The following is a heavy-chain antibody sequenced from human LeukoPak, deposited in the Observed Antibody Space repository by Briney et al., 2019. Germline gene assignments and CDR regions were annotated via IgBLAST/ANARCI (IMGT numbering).Heavy chain of an antibody. CDR2: ISGSGGST. J-gene: IGHJ4*02. Sequence: GGSLRLSRAASGFTFSSYAMSWVRQAPGKGLEWVSAISGSGGSTYYADSVKGRFTISRDNSKNTLYLQMNSLRAEDTAVYYCAKAKPYSSSWYWDYWGQGTLVTVSS. CDR1: GFTFSSYA. V-gene: IGHV3-23*01. D-gene: IGHD6-13*01. CDR3: AKAKPYSSSWYWDY.